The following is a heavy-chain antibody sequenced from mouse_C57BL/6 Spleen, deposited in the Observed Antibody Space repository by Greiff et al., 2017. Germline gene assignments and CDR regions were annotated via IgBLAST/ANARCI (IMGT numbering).Heavy chain of an antibody. Sequence: QVQLKESGAELVKPVASVKISCKASGYAFSSYWMNWVKQRPGKGLEWIGQIYPGDGDTNYNGKFKGKATLTADKSSSTAYMQLSSLTSEDSAVYFCARPLYYYGSSYDLWYFDVWGTGTTVTVSS. D-gene: IGHD1-1*01. CDR1: GYAFSSYW. V-gene: IGHV1-80*01. J-gene: IGHJ1*03. CDR2: IYPGDGDT. CDR3: ARPLYYYGSSYDLWYFDV.